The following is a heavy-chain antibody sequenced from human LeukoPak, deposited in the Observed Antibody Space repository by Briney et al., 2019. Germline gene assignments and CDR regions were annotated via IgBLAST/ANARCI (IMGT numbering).Heavy chain of an antibody. V-gene: IGHV3-48*01. CDR3: ASRVGALDY. CDR2: ISSSSSAI. CDR1: GFTFSSYS. D-gene: IGHD1-26*01. Sequence: GGSLRLSCAASGFTFSSYSMNWVRQAPGKGLEWISYISSSSSAIFYADSVKGRFTISRDNAKNSLYLQMSSLRAEDTAVYYCASRVGALDYWGQGTLVTVPS. J-gene: IGHJ4*02.